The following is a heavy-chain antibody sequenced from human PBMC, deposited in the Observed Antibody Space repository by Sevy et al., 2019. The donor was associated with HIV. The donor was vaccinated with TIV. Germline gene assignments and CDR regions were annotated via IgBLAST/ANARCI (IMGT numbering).Heavy chain of an antibody. Sequence: GGSLRLSCAASGFIFSSYVMTWVRQAPGKGLEWVSTVRGSGGYTYYAESVKGRFTISRDNSNNRLYLQMNSLRAEDTAVYYCEAITTAGRDYWGQGTLVTVSS. CDR3: EAITTAGRDY. V-gene: IGHV3-23*01. J-gene: IGHJ4*02. D-gene: IGHD6-13*01. CDR2: VRGSGGYT. CDR1: GFIFSSYV.